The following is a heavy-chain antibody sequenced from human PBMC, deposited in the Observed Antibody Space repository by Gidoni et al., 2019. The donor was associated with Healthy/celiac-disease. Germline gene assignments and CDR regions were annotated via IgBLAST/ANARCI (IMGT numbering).Heavy chain of an antibody. J-gene: IGHJ4*02. CDR2: ISSSSSTI. D-gene: IGHD3-10*01. CDR1: GFTFSSYS. V-gene: IGHV3-48*02. Sequence: EVQLVESGGGLVQPGGSLILSCAASGFTFSSYSMNWVRQAPGKGLEWVSYISSSSSTIYYADAVKGRFTSSRDNAKNSLYLQMNSLRDEDTAVYYCARRRLWFGEVFDYWGQGTLVTVSS. CDR3: ARRRLWFGEVFDY.